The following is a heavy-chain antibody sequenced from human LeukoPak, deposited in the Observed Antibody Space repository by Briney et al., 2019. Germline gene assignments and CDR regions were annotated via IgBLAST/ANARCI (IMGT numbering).Heavy chain of an antibody. Sequence: GGSLRLSCAASGIAFSRYWMHWVRQAPGKGLVLISLVKLDGTVATYADSVRGRFTISRDNAKNTLYLQMNSLRAEDTAVYYCTTGLVSAFEIWGQGTVVTVSS. V-gene: IGHV3-74*01. CDR1: GIAFSRYW. CDR3: TTGLVSAFEI. D-gene: IGHD1-14*01. J-gene: IGHJ3*02. CDR2: VKLDGTVA.